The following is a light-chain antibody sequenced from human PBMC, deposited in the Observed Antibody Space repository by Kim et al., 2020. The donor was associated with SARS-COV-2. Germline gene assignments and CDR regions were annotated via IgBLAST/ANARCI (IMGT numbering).Light chain of an antibody. CDR3: HVWDSSSDHPV. Sequence: SYELTQPPSVSVAPGKTASIPCGGDNIGSKSMHWYQQKPGQAPVLVIYHDSDRPSGIPERFSGSNSGNTATLTIRRVEAGDEADYYCHVWDSSSDHPVFGGGTQLTVL. CDR2: HDS. CDR1: NIGSKS. V-gene: IGLV3-21*04. J-gene: IGLJ3*02.